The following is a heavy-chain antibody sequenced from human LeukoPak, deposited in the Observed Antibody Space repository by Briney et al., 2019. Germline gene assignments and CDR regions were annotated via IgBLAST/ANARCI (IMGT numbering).Heavy chain of an antibody. V-gene: IGHV1-3*01. CDR2: INGGNGYT. Sequence: ASVKVSCKASGYTFTNYALHWVRQAPGQGLECMGWINGGNGYTSHLQKFQDRVTITQDTSANTAYLELSGLRSEDTAVYYCAREEPGGGSPALLDYWGQGTLVTVSS. CDR1: GYTFTNYA. CDR3: AREEPGGGSPALLDY. J-gene: IGHJ4*02. D-gene: IGHD1-26*01.